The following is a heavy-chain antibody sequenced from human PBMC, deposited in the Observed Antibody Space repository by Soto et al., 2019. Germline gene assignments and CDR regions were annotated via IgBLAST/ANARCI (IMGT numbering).Heavy chain of an antibody. V-gene: IGHV4-34*01. CDR3: AGGNVAATLYYFDY. J-gene: IGHJ4*02. D-gene: IGHD2-15*01. CDR2: INHSGST. Sequence: SETLSLTCAVYGGSFSGYYWSWIRQPPGKGLEWIGEINHSGSTNYNPSLKSRVTISVDTSKNQFSLKLSSVTAADTAVYYCAGGNVAATLYYFDYWGEGTLVTVSS. CDR1: GGSFSGYY.